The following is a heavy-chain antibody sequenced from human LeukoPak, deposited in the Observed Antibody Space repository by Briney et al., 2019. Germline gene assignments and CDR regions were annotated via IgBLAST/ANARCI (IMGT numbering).Heavy chain of an antibody. J-gene: IGHJ4*02. CDR3: ARDSGPFSGYYCDY. D-gene: IGHD3-22*01. Sequence: SQTLSLTCTVSGGSISSGSYYWSWIRQPAGKGLEWIGRIYTSGSTNYNPSLKSRVTISVDTSKNQFSLKLSSVTAADTAVYYCARDSGPFSGYYCDYWGQGTLVTVSS. CDR1: GGSISSGSYY. CDR2: IYTSGST. V-gene: IGHV4-61*02.